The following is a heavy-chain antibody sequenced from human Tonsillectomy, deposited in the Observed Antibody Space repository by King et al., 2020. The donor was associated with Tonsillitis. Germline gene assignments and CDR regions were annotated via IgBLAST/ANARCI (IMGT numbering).Heavy chain of an antibody. CDR2: ISTYNGNI. Sequence: VQLVQSGADVKKPGASVKVSCKASGYTFTNFGISWVRQAPGQGLEWMGWISTYNGNIDYAQNFQGRVTMTTETSTSTAYMELRSLRSEDTAVYYCARGESGELLLYVWGQGTLVTVSS. CDR1: GYTFTNFG. CDR3: ARGESGELLLYV. J-gene: IGHJ4*02. D-gene: IGHD3-10*01. V-gene: IGHV1-18*01.